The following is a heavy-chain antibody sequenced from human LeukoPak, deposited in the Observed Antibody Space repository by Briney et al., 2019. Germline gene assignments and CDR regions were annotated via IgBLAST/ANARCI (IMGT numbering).Heavy chain of an antibody. Sequence: GGSLRLSCAASGFTFNSYWMHWVRQAPGKGLVWVSRINTDGSSTTYADSVKGRFTISRDDAKNTLYLQMNSRRAEDTAVYYCVRASIFGVNWFDPWGQGTLVTVSS. CDR2: INTDGSST. CDR1: GFTFNSYW. J-gene: IGHJ5*02. V-gene: IGHV3-74*01. D-gene: IGHD3-3*01. CDR3: VRASIFGVNWFDP.